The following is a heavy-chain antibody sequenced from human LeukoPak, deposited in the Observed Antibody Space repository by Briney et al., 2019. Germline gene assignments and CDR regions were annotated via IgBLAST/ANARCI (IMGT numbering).Heavy chain of an antibody. D-gene: IGHD3-22*01. CDR1: GFTFDDYA. V-gene: IGHV3-9*01. J-gene: IGHJ6*02. CDR2: ISWNSGSI. CDR3: AKSDSSGYLAPYYYYGMDV. Sequence: GGSLRLSCAASGFTFDDYAMHWVRQAPGKGLEWVSGISWNSGSIGYADSVKGRFTISRDNAKNSLYLQMNSLRAEDTALYYCAKSDSSGYLAPYYYYGMDVWGQGTTVTVSS.